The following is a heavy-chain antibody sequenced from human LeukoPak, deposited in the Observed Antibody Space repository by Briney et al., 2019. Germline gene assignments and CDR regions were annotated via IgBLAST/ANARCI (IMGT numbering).Heavy chain of an antibody. CDR1: GFTFSSYV. Sequence: GGSLRLSCAASGFTFSSYVMHWVRQAPGKGLEWVAFIRYDGSNKYYADSVKGRFTISRDNSKNTLYLQMNSLRAEDTAVYYCARYPLLWFGESFFDYWGQGTLVTVSS. J-gene: IGHJ4*02. D-gene: IGHD3-10*01. V-gene: IGHV3-30*02. CDR2: IRYDGSNK. CDR3: ARYPLLWFGESFFDY.